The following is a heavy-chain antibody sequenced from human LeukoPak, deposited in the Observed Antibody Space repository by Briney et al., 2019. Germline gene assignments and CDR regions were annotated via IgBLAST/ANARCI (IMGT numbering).Heavy chain of an antibody. V-gene: IGHV4-34*01. Sequence: SETLSLTCTVSGYSISSTYYWSWIRQPPGKGLEWIGEINHSGSTNYNPSLKSRVTISVDTSKNQFSLKLSSVTAADTAVYYCARGPEKWFGDPRENYYYMDVWGKGTTVTISS. CDR1: GYSISSTYY. J-gene: IGHJ6*03. D-gene: IGHD3-10*01. CDR2: INHSGST. CDR3: ARGPEKWFGDPRENYYYMDV.